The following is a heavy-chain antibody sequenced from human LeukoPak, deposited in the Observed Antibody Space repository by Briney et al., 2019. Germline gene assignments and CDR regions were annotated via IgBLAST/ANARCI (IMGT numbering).Heavy chain of an antibody. V-gene: IGHV4-4*09. J-gene: IGHJ4*02. CDR2: IYTSGST. CDR3: ARHGRLQETHYFDY. CDR1: GVSISSYY. D-gene: IGHD5-24*01. Sequence: RPAETLSLTCTVSGVSISSYYWSWVRQPPGKGLEWVGYIYTSGSTNYNPSLKSRVTISVDTSKNQFSLKLSSVTAADTAVYYCARHGRLQETHYFDYWGQGTLVTVSS.